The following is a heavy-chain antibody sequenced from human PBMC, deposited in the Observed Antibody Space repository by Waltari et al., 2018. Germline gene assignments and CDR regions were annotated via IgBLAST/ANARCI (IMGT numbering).Heavy chain of an antibody. CDR2: ISSSSSYI. V-gene: IGHV3-21*01. CDR3: ARDSIAAAGPMDV. J-gene: IGHJ6*02. Sequence: EVQLVESGGGLVQPGGSLRLSCAASGFTFSSYSMNWVRQAPGKGLEWVSSISSSSSYIYYADSVKGRFTISRDNAKNSLYLQMNSLRAEDTAVYYCARDSIAAAGPMDVWGQGTTVTVSS. CDR1: GFTFSSYS. D-gene: IGHD6-13*01.